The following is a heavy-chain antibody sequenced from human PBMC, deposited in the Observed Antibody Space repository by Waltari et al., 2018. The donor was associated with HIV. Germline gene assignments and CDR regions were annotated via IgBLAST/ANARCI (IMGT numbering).Heavy chain of an antibody. CDR2: IYHSGGT. Sequence: QVQLQESGPGLVKPSETLSLTCAVSGYSISTGYYWGWIRQPPGKGLEWIGSIYHSGGTYYNPSLRRRVAISVDTSKNQFSLNLNSVTAADTAVYYCARDQILRFLEWSFDYWGQGILVTVS. CDR1: GYSISTGYY. CDR3: ARDQILRFLEWSFDY. D-gene: IGHD3-3*01. J-gene: IGHJ4*02. V-gene: IGHV4-38-2*02.